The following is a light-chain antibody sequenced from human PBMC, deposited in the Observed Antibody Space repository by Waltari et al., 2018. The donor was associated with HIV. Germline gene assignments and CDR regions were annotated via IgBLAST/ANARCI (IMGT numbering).Light chain of an antibody. Sequence: QSVLTQTASASGIPGQRVTISCSGSNSNIGRNTVNWYQRLPGTAPKLLIYSNSRRPSGFPDRFSASKAGTAASLAISGLQSEDDAEYFCSAWDDTLNGLIFGGGTKLTVL. CDR1: NSNIGRNT. V-gene: IGLV1-44*01. CDR2: SNS. CDR3: SAWDDTLNGLI. J-gene: IGLJ2*01.